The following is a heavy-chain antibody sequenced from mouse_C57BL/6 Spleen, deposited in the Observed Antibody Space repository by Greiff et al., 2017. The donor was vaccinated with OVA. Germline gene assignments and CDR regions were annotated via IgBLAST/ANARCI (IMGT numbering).Heavy chain of an antibody. CDR2: ISDGGSYT. Sequence: EVKVVESGGGLVKPGGSLKLSRAASGFTFSSYAMSWVRQTPEKRLEWVATISDGGSYTYYPDNVKGRFTISRDNAKNNLYLQMSHLKSEDTAMYYCARDPLTGTFFDYWGQGTTLTVSS. CDR1: GFTFSSYA. CDR3: ARDPLTGTFFDY. D-gene: IGHD4-1*01. V-gene: IGHV5-4*01. J-gene: IGHJ2*01.